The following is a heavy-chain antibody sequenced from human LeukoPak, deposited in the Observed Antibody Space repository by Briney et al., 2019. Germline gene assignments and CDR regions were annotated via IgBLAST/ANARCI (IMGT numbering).Heavy chain of an antibody. Sequence: PGGSLRLSCAASGFTFSSYWMSWVRQAPGKGLEWVANIKQDGSEKYYVDSVKGRFTISRDNAKNSLYLQMNSLRAEDTAVYYCARDRLSYYGSGSYMYWGQGTLVTVSS. CDR2: IKQDGSEK. CDR1: GFTFSSYW. V-gene: IGHV3-7*01. D-gene: IGHD3-10*01. J-gene: IGHJ4*02. CDR3: ARDRLSYYGSGSYMY.